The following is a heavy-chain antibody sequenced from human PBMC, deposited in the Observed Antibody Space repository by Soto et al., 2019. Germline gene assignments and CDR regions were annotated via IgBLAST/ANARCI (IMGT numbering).Heavy chain of an antibody. J-gene: IGHJ4*02. CDR2: IYYSGST. CDR3: ARFHYSSSWYF. V-gene: IGHV4-39*01. Sequence: QLQLQEWGRGLVKPSETLCLTCTVCGGSISSSSYYWGWSRQPPGKGLEWIGSIYYSGSTYYNPSLKSRVTISVDTSKNQFSLKLSSVTAAATAVYYCARFHYSSSWYFWGQGTLVTVSS. D-gene: IGHD6-13*01. CDR1: GGSISSSSYY.